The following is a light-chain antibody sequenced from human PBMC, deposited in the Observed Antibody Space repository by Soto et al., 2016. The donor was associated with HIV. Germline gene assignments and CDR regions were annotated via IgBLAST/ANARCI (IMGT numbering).Light chain of an antibody. J-gene: IGKJ3*01. CDR1: QTIFKW. CDR2: RAS. CDR3: QQTYSTPXFT. Sequence: DIQMTQSPSTLSASVGDRVTITCRANQTIFKWLAWFQQQPGKAPKMLIYRASNLENGVPSRFSGSGSGTDFTLTISSLRPEDFATYYCQQTYSTPXFTFGPGTQSGYQT. V-gene: IGKV1-5*03.